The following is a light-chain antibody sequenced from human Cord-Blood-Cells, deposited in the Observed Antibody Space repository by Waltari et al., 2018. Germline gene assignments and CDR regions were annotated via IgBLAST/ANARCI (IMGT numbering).Light chain of an antibody. J-gene: IGKJ3*01. CDR3: MQALQTPFT. CDR1: QSLLHSNGYNY. CDR2: LGS. Sequence: DIVMTQSPLSLPVTPGEPASISCMSSQSLLHSNGYNYLDWYLQKPGQSPQLLIYLGSNRGSGVPDRFSGSGSGTDFTLKISRVEAEDVGVYYCMQALQTPFTFGPGTKVDIK. V-gene: IGKV2-28*01.